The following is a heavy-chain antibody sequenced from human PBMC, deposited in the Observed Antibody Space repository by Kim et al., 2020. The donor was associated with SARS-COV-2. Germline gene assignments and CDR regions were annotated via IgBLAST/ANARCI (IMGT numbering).Heavy chain of an antibody. CDR1: GGSISSSSYY. D-gene: IGHD3-10*01. J-gene: IGHJ4*02. Sequence: SETLSLTCTVSGGSISSSSYYWGWIRQPPGKGLEWIGSIYYSGSTYYNPSLKSRVTISVDTSKNQFSLKLSSVTAADTAVYYCARHVGSRGFGELFDYWGQGTLVTVSS. V-gene: IGHV4-39*01. CDR2: IYYSGST. CDR3: ARHVGSRGFGELFDY.